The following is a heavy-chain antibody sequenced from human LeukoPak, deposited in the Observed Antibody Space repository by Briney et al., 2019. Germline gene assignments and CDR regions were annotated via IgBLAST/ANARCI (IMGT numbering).Heavy chain of an antibody. J-gene: IGHJ4*02. Sequence: PGRSLRLSCAASGFTFSSYGMHWIRQAPGKGLEWVAVIWYDGSNKYYADSVKGRFTISRDNAKNTLYLQMNSLRAEDMAVYYCARESGSSRFFDYWGQGTLVTVSS. CDR2: IWYDGSNK. D-gene: IGHD6-6*01. CDR1: GFTFSSYG. CDR3: ARESGSSRFFDY. V-gene: IGHV3-33*01.